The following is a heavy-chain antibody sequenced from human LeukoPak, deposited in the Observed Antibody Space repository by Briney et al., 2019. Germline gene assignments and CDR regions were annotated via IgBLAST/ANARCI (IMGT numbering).Heavy chain of an antibody. Sequence: GASVKVSCKASGCTFSSYAISWVRQAPGHRLEWMGRIIPILGIANYAQKFQGRVTITADKSTSTAYMELSSLRSEDTAVYYCARGSMTTVVTENWFDPWGEGTLVTVSS. CDR3: ARGSMTTVVTENWFDP. CDR1: GCTFSSYA. D-gene: IGHD4-23*01. CDR2: IIPILGIA. V-gene: IGHV1-69*04. J-gene: IGHJ5*02.